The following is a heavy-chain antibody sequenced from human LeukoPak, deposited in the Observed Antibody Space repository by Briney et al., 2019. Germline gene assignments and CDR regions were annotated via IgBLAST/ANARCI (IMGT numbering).Heavy chain of an antibody. CDR3: ARMAASYYYHSMDV. V-gene: IGHV4-4*07. Sequence: SETLSLTCTVSGGSIGGYYWSWIRQPAGKGLEWIGRIYPSGSTNCNPSPKSRVTLSIDMSRNHFSLNMISVTAADTAVYFCARMAASYYYHSMDVWGQGTTVTVSS. D-gene: IGHD5-24*01. CDR2: IYPSGST. J-gene: IGHJ6*02. CDR1: GGSIGGYY.